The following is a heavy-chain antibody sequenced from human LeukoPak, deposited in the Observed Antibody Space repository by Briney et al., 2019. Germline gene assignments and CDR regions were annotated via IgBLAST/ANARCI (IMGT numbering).Heavy chain of an antibody. J-gene: IGHJ5*02. D-gene: IGHD3-3*01. CDR3: ARDHGMYYDFWSGYSGSNWFDP. V-gene: IGHV7-4-1*02. Sequence: ASVKVSCKASGYTFTSYAMNWVRQAPGQGLEWMGWINTNTGNPTYAQGFTGRFVFSLDTSVSTAYLQISSLKAEDTAVYYCARDHGMYYDFWSGYSGSNWFDPWGQGTLVTVSS. CDR1: GYTFTSYA. CDR2: INTNTGNP.